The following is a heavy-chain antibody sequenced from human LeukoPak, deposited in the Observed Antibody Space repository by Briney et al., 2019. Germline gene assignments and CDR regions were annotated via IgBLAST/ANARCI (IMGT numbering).Heavy chain of an antibody. D-gene: IGHD3-16*01. CDR2: IWYDGSDE. CDR1: KFIFSDYG. Sequence: GGSLRLSCAASKFIFSDYGMHWVRQAPGKGLEWVAFIWYDGSDEYYADSVKGRFTISRDDSKNTLYLQMSSLKTEDTAVYYCSTGGKGRAMDVWAKGPRSPSP. V-gene: IGHV3-30*02. CDR3: STGGKGRAMDV. J-gene: IGHJ6*02.